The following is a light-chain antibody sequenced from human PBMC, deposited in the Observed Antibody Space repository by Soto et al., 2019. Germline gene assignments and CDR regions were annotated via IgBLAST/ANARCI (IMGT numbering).Light chain of an antibody. J-gene: IGLJ1*01. CDR2: EDY. V-gene: IGLV3-21*02. CDR3: LVWDNSGDRYV. CDR1: DVGSKS. Sequence: SYELTQPPSVSVAPGQTARITCGGNDVGSKSVHWYEQKPGQAPVVVVYEDYDRPSGIPERLSGSNSGNTATLTITRVEAGDEADYYCLVWDNSGDRYVFGSGTKVTVL.